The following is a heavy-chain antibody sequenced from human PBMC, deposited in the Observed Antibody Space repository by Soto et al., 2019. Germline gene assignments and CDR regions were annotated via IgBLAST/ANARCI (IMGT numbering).Heavy chain of an antibody. CDR2: IYYSGST. Sequence: SETLSLTCTVSGGSISTSYYWGWIRQPPGKGLEWIGSIYYSGSTYYNPSLKSRVTISVDTSKNQFSLKLSSVTAADTAVYYCARHSEWKLQYYFDYWGQGTLVTVSS. V-gene: IGHV4-39*01. D-gene: IGHD1-26*01. J-gene: IGHJ4*02. CDR3: ARHSEWKLQYYFDY. CDR1: GGSISTSYY.